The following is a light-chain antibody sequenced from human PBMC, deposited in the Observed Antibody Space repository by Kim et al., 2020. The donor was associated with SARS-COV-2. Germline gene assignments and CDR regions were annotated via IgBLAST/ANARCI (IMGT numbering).Light chain of an antibody. CDR3: QTWGTGIHPPVV. J-gene: IGLJ2*01. Sequence: QPVLTQSPSASASLGASVKLTCTLSSGHSSYAIAWHQQQPEKGPRYLMKLNSDGSHSKGDGIPDRFSGSSSGAERYLTISSLQSEDEADYYCQTWGTGIHPPVVFGGGTQLTVL. V-gene: IGLV4-69*01. CDR2: LNSDGSH. CDR1: SGHSSYA.